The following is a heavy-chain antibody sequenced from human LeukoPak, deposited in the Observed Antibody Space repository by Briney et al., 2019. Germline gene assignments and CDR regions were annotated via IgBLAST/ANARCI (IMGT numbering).Heavy chain of an antibody. D-gene: IGHD4-11*01. Sequence: PGGSLRLSCAASGFTFSSYGMHWVRQAPGKGLEWVAFIRYDGSNKYYADSVKGRFPISRDNSKNTLYLQMNSLRAEDTAVYYCAKVGQTTGYWGQGTLVTVSS. CDR3: AKVGQTTGY. CDR1: GFTFSSYG. CDR2: IRYDGSNK. V-gene: IGHV3-30*02. J-gene: IGHJ4*02.